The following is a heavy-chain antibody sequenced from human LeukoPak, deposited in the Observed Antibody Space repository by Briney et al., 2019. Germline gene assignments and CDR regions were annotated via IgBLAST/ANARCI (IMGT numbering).Heavy chain of an antibody. D-gene: IGHD3-16*01. CDR3: ATERRAWGEDF. J-gene: IGHJ4*02. Sequence: ASVKISCKASGYTFTNYYIHWVRQAPGQGLEWVGLINPNGGNTGYAQRFQGRVTVTTDTSTSTVFMELNSLQSEDTAVYYCATERRAWGEDFWGQGTLVTVSS. CDR2: INPNGGNT. CDR1: GYTFTNYY. V-gene: IGHV1-46*01.